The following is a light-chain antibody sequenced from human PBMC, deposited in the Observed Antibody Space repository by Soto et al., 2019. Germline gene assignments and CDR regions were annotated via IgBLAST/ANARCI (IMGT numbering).Light chain of an antibody. CDR2: DAS. Sequence: EIVMTQSPATLSVSPGERATLSCRASQSVSSNLAWHQQKPGQAPRILMYDASTRATGIPARFSGSGSGTEFALTISSLQSEDFATYYCQQLTNFRFTFGQGTKVDIK. CDR3: QQLTNFRFT. J-gene: IGKJ2*01. CDR1: QSVSSN. V-gene: IGKV3-15*01.